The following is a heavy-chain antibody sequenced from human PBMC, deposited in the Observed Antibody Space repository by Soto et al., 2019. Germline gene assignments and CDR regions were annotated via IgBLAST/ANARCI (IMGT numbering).Heavy chain of an antibody. CDR3: ATLDYGGISSFDY. V-gene: IGHV3-48*03. J-gene: IGHJ4*02. D-gene: IGHD4-17*01. Sequence: EVQLVESGGDLVQPGGSLRLSCAASGFTFRSYEMNWVRQAPGKGLEWISYISSSGTTVDYADSVKGRFTISRDNAQHSLSLQMTSLRPEDTAVYYCATLDYGGISSFDYWGQGTLVTVSS. CDR2: ISSSGTTV. CDR1: GFTFRSYE.